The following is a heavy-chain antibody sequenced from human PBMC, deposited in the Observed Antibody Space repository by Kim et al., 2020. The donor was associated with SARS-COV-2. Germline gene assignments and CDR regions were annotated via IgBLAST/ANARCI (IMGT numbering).Heavy chain of an antibody. CDR2: INHSGST. CDR3: ARGGYDFWSGYYTSYYYGMDV. Sequence: SETLSLTCAVYGGSFSGYYWSWIRQPPGKGLEWIGEINHSGSTNYNPSLKSRVTISVDTSKNQFSLKLSSVTAADTAVYYCARGGYDFWSGYYTSYYYGMDVWGQGTTVTVSS. D-gene: IGHD3-3*01. CDR1: GGSFSGYY. J-gene: IGHJ6*02. V-gene: IGHV4-34*01.